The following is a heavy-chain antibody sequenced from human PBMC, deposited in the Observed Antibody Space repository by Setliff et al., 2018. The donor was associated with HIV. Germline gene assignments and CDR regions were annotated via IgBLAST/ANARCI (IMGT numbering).Heavy chain of an antibody. D-gene: IGHD3-16*01. CDR3: ARHNVITYGGLLFDYYYYGLDV. CDR1: GGSINDQY. Sequence: SETLSLTCTVPGGSINDQYFSWIRQPPGKRLEWIGSIDYSESSKYNPSLNSRGTISLDKPKNELSLKLTSVTAADTAVYYCARHNVITYGGLLFDYYYYGLDVWGHGTAVTVSS. V-gene: IGHV4-59*11. CDR2: IDYSESS. J-gene: IGHJ6*02.